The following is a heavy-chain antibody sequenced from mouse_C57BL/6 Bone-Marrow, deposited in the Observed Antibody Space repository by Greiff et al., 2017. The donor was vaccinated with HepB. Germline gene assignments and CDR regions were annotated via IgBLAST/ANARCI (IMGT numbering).Heavy chain of an antibody. Sequence: EVQGVESGGGLVQPGGSLSLSCAASGFTFTDYYMSWVRQPPGKALEWLGFIRNKANGYTTEYSASVKGRFTISRDNSQSILYLQMNALRAEDSATYYCARYPPTTVVPMDYWGQGTSVTVSS. CDR1: GFTFTDYY. V-gene: IGHV7-3*01. CDR3: ARYPPTTVVPMDY. J-gene: IGHJ4*01. D-gene: IGHD1-1*01. CDR2: IRNKANGYTT.